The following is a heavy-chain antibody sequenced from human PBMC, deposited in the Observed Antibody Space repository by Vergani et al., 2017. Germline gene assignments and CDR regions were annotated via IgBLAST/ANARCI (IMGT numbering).Heavy chain of an antibody. J-gene: IGHJ4*02. V-gene: IGHV4-59*08. CDR3: ARHPSLATAPFDY. D-gene: IGHD1-26*01. CDR2: IYYSGST. CDR1: GSSISSYY. Sequence: QVQLQESGPGLVKPSETLSLTCTVSGSSISSYYWIWIRQPPGKGLEWIGYIYYSGSTNYNPSLKSRVTISVDTSKNQFSLKLSSVTAADTAVYYCARHPSLATAPFDYWGQGTLVTVSS.